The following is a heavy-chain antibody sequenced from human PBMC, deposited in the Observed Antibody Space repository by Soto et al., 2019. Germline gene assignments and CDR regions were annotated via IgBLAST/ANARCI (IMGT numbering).Heavy chain of an antibody. Sequence: SETLSLTCAVYGGSISSNKWWSWVRQPPGKGLEWIGETYHSGSTNYNPSPKSRVTISLDKSKNQFPLTMTSVTAADSAVYYCARDDHIVVVPTSLGAMDVWGQGTTVRVSS. CDR1: GGSISSNKW. CDR2: TYHSGST. V-gene: IGHV4-4*02. J-gene: IGHJ6*02. CDR3: ARDDHIVVVPTSLGAMDV. D-gene: IGHD2-2*01.